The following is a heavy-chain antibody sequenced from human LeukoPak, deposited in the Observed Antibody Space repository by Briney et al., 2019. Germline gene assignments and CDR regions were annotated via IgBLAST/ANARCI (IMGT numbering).Heavy chain of an antibody. D-gene: IGHD2-2*01. CDR1: GSITGYY. CDR3: ARQKCSSTSCITKNAFDI. Sequence: PSQTLSLTCTVSGSITGYYWTWFRQPPGKGLEWIGYVYTSGSTTYNPSLASRVTISVDTSKHQSSLDRRFVPAADTAVYYCARQKCSSTSCITKNAFDIWGQGTMVTVSS. CDR2: VYTSGST. V-gene: IGHV4-4*09. J-gene: IGHJ3*02.